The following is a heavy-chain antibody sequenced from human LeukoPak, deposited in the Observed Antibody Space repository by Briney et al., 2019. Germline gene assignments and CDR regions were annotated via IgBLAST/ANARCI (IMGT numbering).Heavy chain of an antibody. CDR3: ARGGPEYGYYYYMDV. D-gene: IGHD1-14*01. CDR2: INWNGGST. Sequence: GGSLRLSCAASGFTFDDYGMSWVRQAPGKGLEWVSGINWNGGSTGYADSVRGRFIISRDNAKNSLYLQMNSLRAEDTALYYCARGGPEYGYYYYMDVWGKGTTVTVSS. CDR1: GFTFDDYG. V-gene: IGHV3-20*04. J-gene: IGHJ6*03.